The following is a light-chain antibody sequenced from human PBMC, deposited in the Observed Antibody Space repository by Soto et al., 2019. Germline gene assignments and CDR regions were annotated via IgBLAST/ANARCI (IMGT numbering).Light chain of an antibody. CDR3: QQSYSTPIT. Sequence: DIQMTQSPSSVSASVGDRVTITCRASQDISNRLAWYQQKPGKAPKLLIYAASSLQSGVPSRFSGSGSGTDFTLTISSLQAEDFATYYCQQSYSTPITFGQGTRLEIK. CDR2: AAS. CDR1: QDISNR. J-gene: IGKJ5*01. V-gene: IGKV1-12*01.